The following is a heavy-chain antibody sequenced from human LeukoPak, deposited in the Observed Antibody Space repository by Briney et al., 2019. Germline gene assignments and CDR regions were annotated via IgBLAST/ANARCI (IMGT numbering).Heavy chain of an antibody. CDR3: ARDKGLGSSGWFDY. J-gene: IGHJ4*02. Sequence: GGSLRLSCAASGFTFSSYSMNWVRQAPGKGLEWVSSISSSSSYMYYADSVKGRFTISRDNAKNSLYLQMNSLRAEDAVVYYCARDKGLGSSGWFDYWGQGTLVTVSS. V-gene: IGHV3-21*04. D-gene: IGHD6-19*01. CDR1: GFTFSSYS. CDR2: ISSSSSYM.